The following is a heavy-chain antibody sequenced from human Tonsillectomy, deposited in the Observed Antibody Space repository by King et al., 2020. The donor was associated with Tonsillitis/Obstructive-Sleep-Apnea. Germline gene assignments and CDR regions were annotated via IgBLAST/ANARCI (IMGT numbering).Heavy chain of an antibody. V-gene: IGHV3-15*07. J-gene: IGHJ3*01. Sequence: VQLVESGGGLVKPGGSLRLSCAASGFTFTNAWMSWVRHAPGKGLEWVGRIKSKSDGGTKDYAAPVKGRFTISRDDSKNTLYLQMNSLKTEDTAVYYWTTDENDYDDGYWRSGLGFDVWGQGTMVTVSS. CDR3: TTDENDYDDGYWRSGLGFDV. CDR1: GFTFTNAW. CDR2: IKSKSDGGTK. D-gene: IGHD4-17*01.